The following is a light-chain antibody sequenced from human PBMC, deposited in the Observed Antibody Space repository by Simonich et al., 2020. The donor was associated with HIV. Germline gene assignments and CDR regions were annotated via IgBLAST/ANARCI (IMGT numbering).Light chain of an antibody. Sequence: QSALTQPASVSGSPGQSITISCTGTSSDVGGYQYVSWYQQHPGKAPKLMIYDVNKRPSVVYNRFSGSKSGNTASLTISGLQAEDEADYYCNSYTSSSPWVFGGGTKLTVL. CDR3: NSYTSSSPWV. CDR2: DVN. CDR1: SSDVGGYQY. J-gene: IGLJ3*02. V-gene: IGLV2-14*01.